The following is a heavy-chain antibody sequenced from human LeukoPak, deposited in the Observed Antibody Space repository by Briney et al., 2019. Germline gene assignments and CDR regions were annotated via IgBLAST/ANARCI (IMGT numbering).Heavy chain of an antibody. D-gene: IGHD3-10*01. Sequence: SETLSLTCTVSGGSITSSPYHWAWIRQPPGRGPEGIRTVSHTGATQYSPSLTSRVTISVDTSKNQFYLKLSSVTAADTAVCYCARLSITMVRGVSYYYYYMDVWGKGTTVTISS. CDR1: GGSITSSPYH. CDR2: VSHTGAT. V-gene: IGHV4-39*07. CDR3: ARLSITMVRGVSYYYYYMDV. J-gene: IGHJ6*03.